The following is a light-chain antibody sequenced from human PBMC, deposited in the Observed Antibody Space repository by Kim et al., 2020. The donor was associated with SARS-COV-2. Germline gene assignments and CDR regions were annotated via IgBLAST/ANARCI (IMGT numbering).Light chain of an antibody. CDR1: KWGDKY. CDR3: QAWDSSTNWV. J-gene: IGLJ3*02. Sequence: SYELTQPPSVSVSPGQTASITCSGDKWGDKYACWYQQKPCQSPVLVIYQDSKRPSGIPERFSGSNSGNTATLTVSGTQAMDEADYYCQAWDSSTNWVFGVGTQLSVL. V-gene: IGLV3-1*01. CDR2: QDS.